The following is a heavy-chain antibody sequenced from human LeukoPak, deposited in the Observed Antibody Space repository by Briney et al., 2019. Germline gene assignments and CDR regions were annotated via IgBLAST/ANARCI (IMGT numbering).Heavy chain of an antibody. CDR3: AREGVGATIDY. CDR2: INWNGGSA. CDR1: GFTFSSYS. D-gene: IGHD1-26*01. Sequence: GGSLRLSCAASGFTFSSYSMSWVRQAPGKGLEWVSGINWNGGSAGYADSVKGRFTISRDNAKNSLYLQMNSLRAEDTALYYCAREGVGATIDYWGQGTLVTVSS. V-gene: IGHV3-20*04. J-gene: IGHJ4*02.